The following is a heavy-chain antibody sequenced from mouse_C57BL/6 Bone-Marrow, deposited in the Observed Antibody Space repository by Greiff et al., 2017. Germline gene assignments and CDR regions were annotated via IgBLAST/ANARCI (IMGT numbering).Heavy chain of an antibody. CDR3: ASSMTRGDWFAY. J-gene: IGHJ3*01. Sequence: QVQLQQPGAELVMPGASVKLSCKASGYTFTSYWMHWVKQRPGQGLEWIGEIDPSDSYTNYNQKFKGKSTLTLYKSSSTAYMQISRLTSEESAVYYCASSMTRGDWFAYWGQGTLVTVSA. V-gene: IGHV1-69*01. D-gene: IGHD2-3*01. CDR1: GYTFTSYW. CDR2: IDPSDSYT.